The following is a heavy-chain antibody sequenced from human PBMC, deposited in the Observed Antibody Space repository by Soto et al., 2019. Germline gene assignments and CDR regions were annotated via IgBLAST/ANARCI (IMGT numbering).Heavy chain of an antibody. D-gene: IGHD3-22*01. J-gene: IGHJ1*01. Sequence: SETLSLTCTVSGGSISSGGYYWSWIRQHPGKGLEWIGYIYYSGSTYYNPSLKSRVTISVDTSKNQFSLKLSSVTAADTAVYYCARDQSYYDSSGYYGPRMDFQHWGQGTLVTVSS. CDR2: IYYSGST. CDR3: ARDQSYYDSSGYYGPRMDFQH. V-gene: IGHV4-31*03. CDR1: GGSISSGGYY.